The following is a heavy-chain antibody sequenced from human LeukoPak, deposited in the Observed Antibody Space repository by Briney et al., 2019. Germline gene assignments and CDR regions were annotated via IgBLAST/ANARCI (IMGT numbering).Heavy chain of an antibody. J-gene: IGHJ4*02. Sequence: LRLSCAASGFTFSDSYMSWIRQPPGKGLEWIGYIYYSGSTYYNPSLKSRVTISVDTSKNQFSLKLSSVTAADTAVYYCAREASGSSDFDYWGQGTLVTVSS. CDR2: IYYSGST. CDR1: GFTFSDSY. CDR3: AREASGSSDFDY. V-gene: IGHV4-30-4*08. D-gene: IGHD3-10*01.